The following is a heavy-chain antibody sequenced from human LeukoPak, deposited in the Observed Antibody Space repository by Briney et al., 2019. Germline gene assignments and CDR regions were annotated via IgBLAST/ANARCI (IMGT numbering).Heavy chain of an antibody. CDR3: AKNDYGDYGIWNY. CDR1: GFTFSSYA. CDR2: ISDSGGRT. D-gene: IGHD4-17*01. J-gene: IGHJ4*02. Sequence: PGGSLRLSCAASGFTFSSYAMSWVRQAPGKGLEWVSAISDSGGRTYYADSVKGRFTISRDNSKNTLYLQMNSLRAEDTAVYYCAKNDYGDYGIWNYWGQGALVTVSS. V-gene: IGHV3-23*01.